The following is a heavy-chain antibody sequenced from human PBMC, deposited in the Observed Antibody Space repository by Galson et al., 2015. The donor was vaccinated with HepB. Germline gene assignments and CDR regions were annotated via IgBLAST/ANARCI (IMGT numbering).Heavy chain of an antibody. CDR2: MNPNSGNT. J-gene: IGHJ4*02. CDR3: ARGFRAYGSGSIAHGY. V-gene: IGHV1-8*01. CDR1: GYTCTSYD. Sequence: SVKVSCKASGYTCTSYDINWVRQATGQGLEWMGWMNPNSGNTGYAQKFQGRVTMTRNTSISTAYMELSSLRSEDTAVYYCARGFRAYGSGSIAHGYWGQGTLVTVSS. D-gene: IGHD3-10*01.